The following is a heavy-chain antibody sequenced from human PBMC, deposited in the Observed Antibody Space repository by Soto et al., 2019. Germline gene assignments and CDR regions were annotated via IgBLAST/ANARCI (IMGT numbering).Heavy chain of an antibody. CDR2: ISAYNGNT. CDR3: ARYPMTTVTQVGFDY. CDR1: GYPFTSYG. J-gene: IGHJ4*02. V-gene: IGHV1-18*01. Sequence: QVQLVQSGAEVKKPGASVKVSCKASGYPFTSYGISWVRQDPGQVLEWMGWISAYNGNTYYAQKLQGRVTMTTDTYAITACMELKILRPDDTAVYYCARYPMTTVTQVGFDYWGQGTLVTDSS. D-gene: IGHD4-17*01.